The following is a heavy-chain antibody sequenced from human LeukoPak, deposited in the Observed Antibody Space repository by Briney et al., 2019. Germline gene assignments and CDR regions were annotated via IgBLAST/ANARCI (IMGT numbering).Heavy chain of an antibody. J-gene: IGHJ5*02. Sequence: ASVKVSCKASGYTFTSYGISWVRQAPGQGLEWMGWISAYNGNTNYAQKLQGRVTMTRDTSTSTVYMELSSLRSEDTAVYYCARGQGITNWFDPWGQGTLVTVSS. CDR2: ISAYNGNT. D-gene: IGHD3-10*01. CDR1: GYTFTSYG. V-gene: IGHV1-18*01. CDR3: ARGQGITNWFDP.